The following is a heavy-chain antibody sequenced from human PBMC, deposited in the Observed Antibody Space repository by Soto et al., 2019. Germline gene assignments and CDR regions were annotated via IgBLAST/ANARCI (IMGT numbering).Heavy chain of an antibody. D-gene: IGHD4-17*01. J-gene: IGHJ6*02. V-gene: IGHV3-53*01. CDR2: IYSGGTT. CDR3: ARELVDGDYDDYYGMDV. Sequence: GGSLRLSCVVSGFTVSSKYMSWVRQAPGKGLEWVSIIYSGGTTYYADSVKGRFTISRDNSKNTLYLQMNSLSAEDTAVYYCARELVDGDYDDYYGMDVWGQGTAVTVSS. CDR1: GFTVSSKY.